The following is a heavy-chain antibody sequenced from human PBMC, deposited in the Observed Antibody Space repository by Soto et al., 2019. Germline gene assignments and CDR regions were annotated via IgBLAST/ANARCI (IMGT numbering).Heavy chain of an antibody. J-gene: IGHJ4*02. Sequence: EVQLLESGGGLVQPGGSLRISCLASGFTFSSNSMSWVRQAPGKGLEWVSAISGSGGTTFHADSVKGRFAVSRDNSNSTLYLEMDRLSAEGTAVYYCAKQRADFGSGSDTFFLDNWGRGTLVTVSS. CDR3: AKQRADFGSGSDTFFLDN. V-gene: IGHV3-23*01. CDR1: GFTFSSNS. D-gene: IGHD3-10*01. CDR2: ISGSGGTT.